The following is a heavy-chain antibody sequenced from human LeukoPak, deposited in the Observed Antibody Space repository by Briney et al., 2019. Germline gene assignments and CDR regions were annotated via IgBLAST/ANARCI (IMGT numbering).Heavy chain of an antibody. Sequence: ASVKVSCKASGYTFTSYGISWVRQAPGQGLEWMGWISAYNGNTNYAQKLQGRVTMTTDTSTSTAYMELRSMRSEDPAVYYCARARGWGTYYDSSGYSLSGPSYWGQGTLVTASS. CDR1: GYTFTSYG. J-gene: IGHJ4*02. V-gene: IGHV1-18*01. D-gene: IGHD3-22*01. CDR2: ISAYNGNT. CDR3: ARARGWGTYYDSSGYSLSGPSY.